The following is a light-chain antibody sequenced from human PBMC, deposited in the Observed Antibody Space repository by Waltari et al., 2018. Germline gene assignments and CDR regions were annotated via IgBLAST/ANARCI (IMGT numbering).Light chain of an antibody. V-gene: IGKV3-11*01. CDR1: QSVRSY. J-gene: IGKJ1*01. Sequence: IVLTQSPATLSLSPGERATLSCRASQSVRSYLAWYQQKHGQAPRLLIYDASNRATGIPARFSGSGSGTDFTLTISSLEPEDFAVYYCQQRSNWPRGGTFGQGTKVEIK. CDR2: DAS. CDR3: QQRSNWPRGGT.